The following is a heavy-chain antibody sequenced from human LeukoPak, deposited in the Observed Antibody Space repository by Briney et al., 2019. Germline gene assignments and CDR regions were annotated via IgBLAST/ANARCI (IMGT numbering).Heavy chain of an antibody. CDR3: ARVRGLEWSLKHLDS. CDR1: GFTFSTYE. CDR2: ISGSGYPI. D-gene: IGHD3-3*01. Sequence: GGSLRLSCTASGFTFSTYEMNWVRQAPGKGLEWVSYISGSGYPIYYADSVKGRFTISRDNAKNSLYLQMNSLRAEDTAIYYCARVRGLEWSLKHLDSWGQGTLVTVSS. J-gene: IGHJ4*02. V-gene: IGHV3-48*03.